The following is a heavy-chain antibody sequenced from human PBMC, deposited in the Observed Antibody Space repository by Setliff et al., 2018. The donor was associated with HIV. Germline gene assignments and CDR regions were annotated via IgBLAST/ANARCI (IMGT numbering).Heavy chain of an antibody. CDR1: GGSFSGSY. Sequence: SETLSLTCGVFGGSFSGSYWSWIRQSPGKGLEWIGEINHSGSPNYNPSLKRRVTISVDTSNNQFTLRLKSVNAADTAVYYCARLGRNLRFLTVWGQGTTVTVSS. CDR3: ARLGRNLRFLTV. J-gene: IGHJ6*02. D-gene: IGHD3-3*01. V-gene: IGHV4-34*01. CDR2: INHSGSP.